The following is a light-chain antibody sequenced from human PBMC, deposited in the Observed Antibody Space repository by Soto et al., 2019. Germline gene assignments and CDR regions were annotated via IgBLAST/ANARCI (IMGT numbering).Light chain of an antibody. Sequence: DIQMTQSPSSLSASVGDRVTITCRASQSISSYLNWYQQKPGKAPTLLIYAASSLQSGVPSRFSGSGAGTDFTLPISSLQPEDFATYYCQQSYSTPLLTFGGGTKVEIK. J-gene: IGKJ4*01. CDR1: QSISSY. CDR2: AAS. CDR3: QQSYSTPLLT. V-gene: IGKV1-39*01.